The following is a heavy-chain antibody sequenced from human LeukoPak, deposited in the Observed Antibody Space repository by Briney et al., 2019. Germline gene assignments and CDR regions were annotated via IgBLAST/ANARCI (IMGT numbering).Heavy chain of an antibody. D-gene: IGHD6-13*01. CDR3: AKDLVIAAAAPYYFDY. Sequence: GSLRLSCAASGFTFSSYGMHWVRQAPGKGLEWVAVIWYDGSNKYYADSVKGRFTISRDNSENTLYLQMNSLRAEDTAVYYCAKDLVIAAAAPYYFDYWGQGTLVTVSS. CDR1: GFTFSSYG. V-gene: IGHV3-33*06. J-gene: IGHJ4*02. CDR2: IWYDGSNK.